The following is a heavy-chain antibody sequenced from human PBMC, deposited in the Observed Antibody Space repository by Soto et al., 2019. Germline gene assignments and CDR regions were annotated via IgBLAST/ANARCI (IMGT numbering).Heavy chain of an antibody. CDR1: GGSISSGGYS. CDR3: ARGEGAVAGTNYYGMDV. J-gene: IGHJ6*02. Sequence: TLSLTCTVSGGSISSGGYSWNWIRQPPGKGLEWIGYIYHSGSTYYNPSLKSRVTMSIDRFKKQLSLKLTSVTAADTAVYYCARGEGAVAGTNYYGMDVWGQGTTVTVSS. CDR2: IYHSGST. D-gene: IGHD6-19*01. V-gene: IGHV4-30-2*01.